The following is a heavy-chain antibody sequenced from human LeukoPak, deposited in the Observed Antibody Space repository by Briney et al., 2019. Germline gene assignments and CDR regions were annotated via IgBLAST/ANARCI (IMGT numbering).Heavy chain of an antibody. CDR2: INSDGSST. V-gene: IGHV3-74*01. Sequence: GGSLRLSCAASGFTFSSYWMHWVRQAPGKGLVWVSRINSDGSSTSYADSVKGRSTISRDNAKNTLYLQMNSLRAEDTAVYYCARDPDSSGWYYFDYWGQGTLVTVSS. J-gene: IGHJ4*02. D-gene: IGHD6-19*01. CDR3: ARDPDSSGWYYFDY. CDR1: GFTFSSYW.